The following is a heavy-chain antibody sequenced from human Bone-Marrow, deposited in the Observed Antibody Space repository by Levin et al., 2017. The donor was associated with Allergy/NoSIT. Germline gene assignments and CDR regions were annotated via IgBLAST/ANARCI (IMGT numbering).Heavy chain of an antibody. CDR2: VNDKGGST. Sequence: GGSLRLSCAASGFTFSNYAMTWVRQAPGKGLEWVSSVNDKGGSTYYADSVKGRFTISRDNSKDTLYLQMHNLSPEDTDVYYCAKDVEFYTSVPDYWGQGTLVIVSS. J-gene: IGHJ4*02. CDR3: AKDVEFYTSVPDY. CDR1: GFTFSNYA. V-gene: IGHV3-23*01. D-gene: IGHD2-2*02.